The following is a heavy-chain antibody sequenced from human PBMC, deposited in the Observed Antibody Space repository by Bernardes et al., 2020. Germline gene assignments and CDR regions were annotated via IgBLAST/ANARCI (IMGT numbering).Heavy chain of an antibody. V-gene: IGHV4-39*01. CDR3: ARAYYDFWSGYPTDNYFDY. D-gene: IGHD3-3*01. Sequence: SETLSLTCTVSGGSISSSSYYWGWIRQPPGKGLEWIGSIYYSGSTYYNPSLKSRVTISVDTSKNQFSLKLSSVTAADTAVYYCARAYYDFWSGYPTDNYFDYWGQGTLVTVSS. J-gene: IGHJ4*02. CDR1: GGSISSSSYY. CDR2: IYYSGST.